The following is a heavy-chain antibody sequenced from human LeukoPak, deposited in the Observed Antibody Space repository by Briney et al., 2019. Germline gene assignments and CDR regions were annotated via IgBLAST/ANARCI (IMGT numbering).Heavy chain of an antibody. D-gene: IGHD4-17*01. CDR3: AREPAPGDYVLGGGGGGSLYY. CDR1: GYTFTSYG. J-gene: IGHJ4*02. V-gene: IGHV1-18*01. CDR2: ISAYNGNT. Sequence: GASVKVSCKASGYTFTSYGISWVRQAPGQGLEWMGWISAYNGNTNYAQKFQGRVTITADESTSTAYMELSSLRSEDTAVYYCAREPAPGDYVLGGGGGGSLYYWGQGTLVTVSS.